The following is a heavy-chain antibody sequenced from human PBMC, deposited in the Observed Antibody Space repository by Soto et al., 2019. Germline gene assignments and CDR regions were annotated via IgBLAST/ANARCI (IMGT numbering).Heavy chain of an antibody. CDR3: ASARWDY. V-gene: IGHV4-34*01. Sequence: QVQLLQWGAGLLKPSETLSLTCAVSGGSFNSNYWSWVRQPPGKGLEWIGEVYYTGSTNYNPSLKSRVTTSADTSQKQFSLKLTSVTAADTARYYCASARWDYWGQGTLVTVSS. J-gene: IGHJ4*02. CDR2: VYYTGST. CDR1: GGSFNSNY.